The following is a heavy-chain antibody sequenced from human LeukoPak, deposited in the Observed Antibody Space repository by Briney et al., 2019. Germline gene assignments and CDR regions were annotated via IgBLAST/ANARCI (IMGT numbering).Heavy chain of an antibody. Sequence: ASVKVSCKASGYTFTSYGISRVRQAPGQGLEWMGWISAYNGNTNYAQKLQGRVTMTTDTSTSTAYMELRSLRSDDTAVYYCARAPPWEDIVVVPAVPSRVVWFDPWGQGTLVTVSS. D-gene: IGHD2-2*01. CDR1: GYTFTSYG. CDR3: ARAPPWEDIVVVPAVPSRVVWFDP. CDR2: ISAYNGNT. J-gene: IGHJ5*02. V-gene: IGHV1-18*01.